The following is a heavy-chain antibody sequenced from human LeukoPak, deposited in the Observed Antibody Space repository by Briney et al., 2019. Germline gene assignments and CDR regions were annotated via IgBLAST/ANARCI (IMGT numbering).Heavy chain of an antibody. Sequence: SETLSLTCAVSGVSISSEGHYWVWLRQHPAQGLEWIGYIYYSGSAYYYPSLESRVTISIDTSNNQFSLKLTSVTAADTAVYFCATGTLRLFDYWGQGNLVTVSS. J-gene: IGHJ4*02. CDR3: ATGTLRLFDY. CDR1: GVSISSEGHY. D-gene: IGHD5/OR15-5a*01. CDR2: IYYSGSA. V-gene: IGHV4-31*11.